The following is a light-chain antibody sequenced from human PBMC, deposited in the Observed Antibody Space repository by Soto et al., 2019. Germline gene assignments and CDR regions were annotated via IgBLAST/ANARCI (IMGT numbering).Light chain of an antibody. J-gene: IGLJ2*01. CDR1: SSDVGGYSY. Sequence: QSALTQPASVSGSPGQSITISCTGTSSDVGGYSYVSWYQQHPGKAPKLIIYDVSNRPSGVSNRFSGSKSGNTASLTISGLQAEDEADYYCSSYTSSSTRVFGGGTQLTVL. CDR2: DVS. V-gene: IGLV2-14*03. CDR3: SSYTSSSTRV.